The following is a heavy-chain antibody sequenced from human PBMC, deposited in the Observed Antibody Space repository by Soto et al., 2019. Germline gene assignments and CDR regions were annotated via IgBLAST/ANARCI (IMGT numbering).Heavy chain of an antibody. CDR2: ISAYNGNT. D-gene: IGHD3-3*01. CDR3: ARPYDFWSGSGPFDY. Sequence: ASVEVSCRASGYTFTSYGISWVRQAPGQGLEWMGWISAYNGNTNYAQKLQGRVTMTTDTSTSTAYMELRSLRSDDTAVYYCARPYDFWSGSGPFDYWGQGTLVTVSS. CDR1: GYTFTSYG. V-gene: IGHV1-18*01. J-gene: IGHJ4*02.